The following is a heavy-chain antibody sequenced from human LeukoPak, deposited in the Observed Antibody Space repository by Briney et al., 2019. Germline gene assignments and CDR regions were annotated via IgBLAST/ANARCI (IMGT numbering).Heavy chain of an antibody. CDR1: GGSISSYY. Sequence: SETLSLTCTVSGGSISSYYWSWIRQPAGKGLEWIGRIYTSGSTNCNPSLKSRVTMSVDTSKNQFSLKLSSVTAADTAVYYCARHGPGGDILTGYYDNGELVFDYWGQGTLVTVSS. J-gene: IGHJ4*02. V-gene: IGHV4-4*07. D-gene: IGHD3-9*01. CDR3: ARHGPGGDILTGYYDNGELVFDY. CDR2: IYTSGST.